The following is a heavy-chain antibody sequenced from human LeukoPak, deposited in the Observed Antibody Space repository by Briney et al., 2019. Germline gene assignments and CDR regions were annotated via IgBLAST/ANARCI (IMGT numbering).Heavy chain of an antibody. CDR3: ARGRDVYY. CDR1: GFAFSDYW. Sequence: GGSLRLSCAVSGFAFSDYWMTWVRQAPGKGLEWVANIKEDGSDKYYVDSVKGRFTISRDNAKNSLYLQMNSLRAEDTAVYYCARGRDVYYWGQGTLVTVSS. D-gene: IGHD5-24*01. V-gene: IGHV3-7*01. J-gene: IGHJ4*02. CDR2: IKEDGSDK.